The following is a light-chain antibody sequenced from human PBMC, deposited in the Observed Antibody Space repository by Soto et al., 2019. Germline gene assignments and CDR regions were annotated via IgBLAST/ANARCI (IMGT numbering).Light chain of an antibody. V-gene: IGKV3-20*01. Sequence: IVLTQSPATLSLSPGERATLSCRASQSVSSYLAWYQQKPGQAPRLLIYGVTTRATGIPDRFSGSGSGTDGTITISRLETEDVAVYYCQQSGSSPPTFGQGTKVDIK. CDR2: GVT. J-gene: IGKJ1*01. CDR3: QQSGSSPPT. CDR1: QSVSSY.